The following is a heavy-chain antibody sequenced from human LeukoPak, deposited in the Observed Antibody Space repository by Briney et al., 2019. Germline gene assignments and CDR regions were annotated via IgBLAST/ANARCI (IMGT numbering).Heavy chain of an antibody. CDR3: ARGGYSYGYLDY. CDR2: ISSSGSTI. J-gene: IGHJ4*02. Sequence: GGSLRLSCAASGFTFSDYYMSWIRQAPGEGLEWVSYISSSGSTIYYADSVKGRFTISRDNSKNTLNLQINSLRDEDTAVYHCARGGYSYGYLDYWGQGTLVTVSS. V-gene: IGHV3-11*04. D-gene: IGHD5-18*01. CDR1: GFTFSDYY.